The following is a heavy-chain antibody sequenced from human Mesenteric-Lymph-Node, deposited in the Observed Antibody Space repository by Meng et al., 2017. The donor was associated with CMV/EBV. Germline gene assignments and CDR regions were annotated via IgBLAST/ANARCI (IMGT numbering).Heavy chain of an antibody. CDR2: INHSGST. D-gene: IGHD3-9*01. Sequence: QVPLHQWGAGLLEPSENLSGTCAVYGGSFSGYYWNWIRQSPEKGLEWIGEINHSGSTTYNPSFTSRIIISVDTSTNQISLNMSSATAADTAVYYCARGSSYDILTGYFDYWGQGALVTVSS. J-gene: IGHJ4*02. CDR3: ARGSSYDILTGYFDY. CDR1: GGSFSGYY. V-gene: IGHV4-34*01.